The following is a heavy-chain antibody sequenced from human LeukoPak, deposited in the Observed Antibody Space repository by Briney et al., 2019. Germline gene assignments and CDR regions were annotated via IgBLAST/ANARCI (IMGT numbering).Heavy chain of an antibody. Sequence: GGSLRLSCAASGFTFSSYSMNWVRQAPGKGLEWVSYISSSSSTIYYADSVKGRFTISRDNAKNSLYLQMNSLRAEDTAVYYCARDLCSTTSCLDYWGQGTLVTVSS. D-gene: IGHD2-2*01. J-gene: IGHJ4*02. CDR1: GFTFSSYS. V-gene: IGHV3-48*01. CDR2: ISSSSSTI. CDR3: ARDLCSTTSCLDY.